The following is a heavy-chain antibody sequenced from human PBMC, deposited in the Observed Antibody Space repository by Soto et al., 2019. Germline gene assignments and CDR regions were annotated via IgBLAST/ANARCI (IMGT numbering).Heavy chain of an antibody. CDR1: GFTFSEAW. CDR2: IKSKTAGGTT. J-gene: IGHJ4*02. D-gene: IGHD6-19*01. CDR3: TTDSPVAGGGPL. V-gene: IGHV3-15*07. Sequence: GGSLRLSCAASGFTFSEAWMNWVRQAPGKGLEWVGRIKSKTAGGTTDYVATVKGKFTISRDDSTNTLFLQINKLKTEDTAVYYCTTDSPVAGGGPLWGQGT.